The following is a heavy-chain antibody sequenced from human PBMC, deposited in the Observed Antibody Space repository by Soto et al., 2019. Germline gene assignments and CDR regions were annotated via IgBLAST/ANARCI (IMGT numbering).Heavy chain of an antibody. CDR3: ARAQPDILTGSYYQFFDS. D-gene: IGHD3-9*01. J-gene: IGHJ3*02. Sequence: SSVKVSCKASGGTFSSYAISWVRQAPGQGLEWMGGIIPIFGTANYAQKFQGRVTITADESTSTADMELSSLISDDTPVYYCARAQPDILTGSYYQFFDSWSQGTMLTVPS. CDR2: IIPIFGTA. V-gene: IGHV1-69*13. CDR1: GGTFSSYA.